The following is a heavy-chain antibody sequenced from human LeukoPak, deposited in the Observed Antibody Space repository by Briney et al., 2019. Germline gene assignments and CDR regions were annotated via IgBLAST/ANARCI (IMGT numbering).Heavy chain of an antibody. CDR2: IYYSGST. J-gene: IGHJ4*02. V-gene: IGHV4-31*03. CDR1: GGSISSGGYY. CDR3: ARDRRVGGGYDSGLDC. D-gene: IGHD5-12*01. Sequence: SETLSLTCTVSGGSISSGGYYWTWIRQHPEKGLEWIGYIYYSGSTYYNPSLESRVTISVDTSKNQFSLNLISVTDADSAVYFCARDRRVGGGYDSGLDCWGQGTLVSVSS.